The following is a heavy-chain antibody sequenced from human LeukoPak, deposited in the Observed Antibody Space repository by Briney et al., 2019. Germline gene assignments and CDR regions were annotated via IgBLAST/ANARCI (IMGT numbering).Heavy chain of an antibody. V-gene: IGHV6-1*01. J-gene: IGHJ5*02. CDR1: GDTFSSNTAA. Sequence: SQTLSLTCAISGDTFSSNTAAWNWIRQSPSRGLEWLGRTYYRSTWYNDYAVSVRGRITVNPDTSKNQFSLHLNSVTPEDTAVYYCARRLTQYDCFDPWGQGILVTVSS. CDR3: ARRLTQYDCFDP. D-gene: IGHD2-2*01. CDR2: TYYRSTWYN.